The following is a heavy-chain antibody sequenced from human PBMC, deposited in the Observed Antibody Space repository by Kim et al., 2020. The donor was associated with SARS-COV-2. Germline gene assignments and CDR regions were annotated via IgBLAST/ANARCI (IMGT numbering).Heavy chain of an antibody. CDR3: ARGHSNSWDFPVDY. D-gene: IGHD6-13*01. V-gene: IGHV4-59*09. Sequence: NPPRKRLVTISVDTSKNQLSLKLSSGTAADTAVYYCARGHSNSWDFPVDYWGQGTLVTVSS. J-gene: IGHJ4*02.